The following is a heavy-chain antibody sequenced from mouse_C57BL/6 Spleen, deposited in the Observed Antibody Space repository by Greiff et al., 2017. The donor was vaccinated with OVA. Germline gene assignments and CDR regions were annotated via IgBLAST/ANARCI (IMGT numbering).Heavy chain of an antibody. J-gene: IGHJ3*01. D-gene: IGHD1-1*01. CDR2: IYPGSGST. CDR1: GYTFTSYW. CDR3: ARKGEYYYGSSYDLDWFAY. Sequence: QVQLQQPGAELVKPGASVKMSCKASGYTFTSYWITWVKQRPGQGLEWIGDIYPGSGSTNYNEKFKSKATLTVDTSSSTAYMQLSSLTSEDSAVYYCARKGEYYYGSSYDLDWFAYWGQGTLVTVSA. V-gene: IGHV1-55*01.